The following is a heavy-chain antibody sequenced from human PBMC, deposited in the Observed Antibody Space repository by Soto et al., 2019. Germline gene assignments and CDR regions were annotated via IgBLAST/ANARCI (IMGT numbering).Heavy chain of an antibody. Sequence: ASVKVSCKASGYTFTSYDINWVRQATGQGLEWMGWMNPNSGNTGYAQKFQGRVTMTRNTSISTAYMELSSLRSEDTAVYYCARSVMGRNWNYYYYMDVWGKGTTVTVSS. CDR2: MNPNSGNT. CDR3: ARSVMGRNWNYYYYMDV. CDR1: GYTFTSYD. V-gene: IGHV1-8*01. J-gene: IGHJ6*03. D-gene: IGHD1-1*01.